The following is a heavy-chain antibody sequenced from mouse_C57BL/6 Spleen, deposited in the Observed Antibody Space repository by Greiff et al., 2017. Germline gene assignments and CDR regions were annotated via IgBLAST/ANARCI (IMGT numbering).Heavy chain of an antibody. CDR2: INPSSGYT. CDR1: GYTFTSYW. CDR3: ASSLTTVYYYAMDY. D-gene: IGHD1-1*01. V-gene: IGHV1-7*01. J-gene: IGHJ4*01. Sequence: VQRVESGAELAKPGASVKLSCKASGYTFTSYWMHWVKQRPGQGLEWIGYINPSSGYTKYNQKFKDKATLTADKSSSTAYMQLSSLTYEDSAVYYCASSLTTVYYYAMDYWGQGTSVTVSS.